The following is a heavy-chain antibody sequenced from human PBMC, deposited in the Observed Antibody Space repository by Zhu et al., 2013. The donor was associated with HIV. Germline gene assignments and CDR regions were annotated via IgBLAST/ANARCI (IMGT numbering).Heavy chain of an antibody. J-gene: IGHJ4*02. D-gene: IGHD4-4*01. CDR3: TKDGPDTYSWNPHYFDC. CDR2: ISSTSSSTI. CDR1: GFTFSSYS. Sequence: EVQLVESGGGLVQPGGSLRLSCAASGFTFSSYSMNWVRQAPGKGPEWVSYISSTSSSTIYYADSVKGRFTISRDNAKNSLFLQMDSLRAEDTAVYYCTKDGPDTYSWNPHYFDCWGQGIMVTVSS. V-gene: IGHV3-48*04.